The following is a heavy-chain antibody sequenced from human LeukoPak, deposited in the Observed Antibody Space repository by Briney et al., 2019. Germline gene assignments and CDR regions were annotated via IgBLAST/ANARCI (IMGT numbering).Heavy chain of an antibody. D-gene: IGHD3-10*01. CDR3: ARGGDAGLLWFGEFPTY. CDR2: INPNSGGT. V-gene: IGHV1-2*02. Sequence: ASVKVSCKASGYTFTGYYMHWVRQAPGQGLEWMGWINPNSGGTNYAQKFQGRVTMTRDTSISTAYMELSRLRSDDTAVYYCARGGDAGLLWFGEFPTYWGQGTLVTVSS. J-gene: IGHJ4*02. CDR1: GYTFTGYY.